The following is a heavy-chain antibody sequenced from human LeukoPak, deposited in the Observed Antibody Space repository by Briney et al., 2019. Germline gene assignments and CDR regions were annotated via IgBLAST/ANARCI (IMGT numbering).Heavy chain of an antibody. V-gene: IGHV4-39*07. CDR2: IYYSGST. D-gene: IGHD5-12*01. CDR1: GDSISSSSSY. J-gene: IGHJ4*02. Sequence: SETLSLTCTVSGDSISSSSSYWGWIRQPPGEGLEWIGSIYYSGSTNYNPSLKSRVTISVDTSKNQFSLKLSSVTAADTAVYYCARTRYSGYDLPFDYWGQGTLVTVSS. CDR3: ARTRYSGYDLPFDY.